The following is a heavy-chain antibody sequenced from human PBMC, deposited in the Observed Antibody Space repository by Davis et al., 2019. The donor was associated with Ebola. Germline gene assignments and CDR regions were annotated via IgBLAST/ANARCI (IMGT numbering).Heavy chain of an antibody. V-gene: IGHV1-3*01. CDR2: INAGNGNT. CDR1: GYTFTSYA. D-gene: IGHD3-22*01. Sequence: AASVKVSCKASGYTFTSYAMHWVRQAPGQRLEWMGWINAGNGNTKYSQKFQGRVTMTRDTSTSTVYMELSSLRSEDTAVYYCARETYYYDSSGYYFRYFFDYWGQGTLVTVSS. J-gene: IGHJ4*02. CDR3: ARETYYYDSSGYYFRYFFDY.